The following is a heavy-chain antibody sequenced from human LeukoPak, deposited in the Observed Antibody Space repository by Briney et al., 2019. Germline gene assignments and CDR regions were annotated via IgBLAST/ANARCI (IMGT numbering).Heavy chain of an antibody. V-gene: IGHV3-48*03. CDR2: ISSSGSTI. D-gene: IGHD1-26*01. CDR3: ARLNSGSYYHPFDY. J-gene: IGHJ4*02. CDR1: GFTFTSHE. Sequence: GGSLRLSCAASGFTFTSHEMNWVRQAPGKGLEWVSYISSSGSTIYYADSVKGRFTISRDNAKISLYLQMNSLRAEDTAVYYCARLNSGSYYHPFDYWGQGTLVTVSS.